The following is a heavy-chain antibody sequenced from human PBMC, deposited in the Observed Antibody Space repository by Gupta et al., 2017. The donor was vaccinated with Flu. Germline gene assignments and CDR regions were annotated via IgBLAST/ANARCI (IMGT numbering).Heavy chain of an antibody. Sequence: VRQAPGKGLELVSYISSSGTTIFYADSVKGQFTISRDNAKNSLFLQMNSLRAEDTAVYYCTRVGRDGYNSLDYWGQGTLVTVSS. CDR3: TRVGRDGYNSLDY. D-gene: IGHD5-12*01. J-gene: IGHJ4*02. V-gene: IGHV3-48*03. CDR2: ISSSGTTI.